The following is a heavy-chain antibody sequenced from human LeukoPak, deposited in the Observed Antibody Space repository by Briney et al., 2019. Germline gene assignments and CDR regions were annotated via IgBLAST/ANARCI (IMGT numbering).Heavy chain of an antibody. D-gene: IGHD6-6*01. Sequence: SETLSLTCAVYGGSFSGYYWSWIRQPPGKGLEWIGEINHSGSTNYNPSLKSRVIISVDTSKNQFSLKLSSVTAADTAVYYCAKLQYSSSTDYWGQGTLVTVSS. V-gene: IGHV4-34*01. J-gene: IGHJ4*02. CDR3: AKLQYSSSTDY. CDR2: INHSGST. CDR1: GGSFSGYY.